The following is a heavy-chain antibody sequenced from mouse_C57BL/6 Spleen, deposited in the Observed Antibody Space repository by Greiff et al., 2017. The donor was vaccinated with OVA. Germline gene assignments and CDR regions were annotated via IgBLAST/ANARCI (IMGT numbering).Heavy chain of an antibody. J-gene: IGHJ2*01. Sequence: EVQLQQSGPELVKPGASVKISCKASGYTFTDYYMNWVKQSHGKSLEWIGDINPNNGGTSYNQKFKGKATLTVDKSSSTAYIELRSLTSEDSAVYYCARRVGRRPFDYWGQGTTLTVSS. CDR3: ARRVGRRPFDY. D-gene: IGHD4-1*01. CDR1: GYTFTDYY. V-gene: IGHV1-26*01. CDR2: INPNNGGT.